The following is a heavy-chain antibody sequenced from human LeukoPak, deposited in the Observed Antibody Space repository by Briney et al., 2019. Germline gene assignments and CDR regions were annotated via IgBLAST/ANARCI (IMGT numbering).Heavy chain of an antibody. V-gene: IGHV4-34*01. CDR1: GGSFSGYY. CDR2: INHSGST. J-gene: IGHJ4*02. D-gene: IGHD3-3*01. Sequence: SETLSLTCAVYGGSFSGYYWSWIRQPPGKGLEWIGEINHSGSTNYNPSLKSRVTISVDTSKNQFSLKLSSVTAADTAVYYCVRVGGVERDYWGQGTLVTVSS. CDR3: VRVGGVERDY.